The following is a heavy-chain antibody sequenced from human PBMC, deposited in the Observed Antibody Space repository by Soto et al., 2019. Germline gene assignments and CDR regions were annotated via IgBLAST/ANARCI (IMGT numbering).Heavy chain of an antibody. CDR3: AKDRHYPRDYFHY. D-gene: IGHD3-10*01. J-gene: IGHJ4*02. Sequence: GGSLRLSCAASGFTFSSSAISWARQAPGKGLEWVSAVSANGQGIYYADSVRGRFTISRDNSKNTVFLHMDSLSAEDTADYYCAKDRHYPRDYFHYWGQGTLVTVSS. V-gene: IGHV3-23*01. CDR1: GFTFSSSA. CDR2: VSANGQGI.